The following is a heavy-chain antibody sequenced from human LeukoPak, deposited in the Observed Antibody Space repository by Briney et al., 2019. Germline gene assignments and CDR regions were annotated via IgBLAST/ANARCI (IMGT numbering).Heavy chain of an antibody. CDR3: AKDVPAGYFDS. Sequence: GGSLRLSCAASGFRFTNFAMSWARQAPGKGLEWVAFIRSDGSIKYYADSVKGRFTISRDNSKNTLYLQMNSLRAEDTALYYCAKDVPAGYFDSWGQGTLVTVSS. CDR2: IRSDGSIK. V-gene: IGHV3-30*02. D-gene: IGHD2-2*01. J-gene: IGHJ4*02. CDR1: GFRFTNFA.